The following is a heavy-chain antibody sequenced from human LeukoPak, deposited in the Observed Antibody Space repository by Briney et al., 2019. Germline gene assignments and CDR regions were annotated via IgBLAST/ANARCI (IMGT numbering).Heavy chain of an antibody. CDR3: ARERVALYSSRKFFDY. D-gene: IGHD6-13*01. CDR2: ISYDGSTK. V-gene: IGHV3-30*12. Sequence: GGSLRLSCAASGFSFSSHAMHWVRQAPGKGLEWVAFISYDGSTKTYADSVKGRFTISRDNSKNTLYLQMNSLRAEDTAVYYCARERVALYSSRKFFDYWGQGTLVTVSS. CDR1: GFSFSSHA. J-gene: IGHJ4*02.